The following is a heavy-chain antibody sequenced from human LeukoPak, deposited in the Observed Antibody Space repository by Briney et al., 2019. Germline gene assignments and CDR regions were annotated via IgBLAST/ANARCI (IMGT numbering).Heavy chain of an antibody. D-gene: IGHD3-22*01. Sequence: GGSLRLSCAASGFILGSYEMNWVRKAPGKGLQWISYISSSGDLIYDADYVKGRFTISRDNAKNEVYLQMNSLRVEDTAVYYCAREAGDHNDSSGFLAHWGPGTLVIVSS. V-gene: IGHV3-48*03. CDR3: AREAGDHNDSSGFLAH. CDR2: ISSSGDLI. CDR1: GFILGSYE. J-gene: IGHJ4*02.